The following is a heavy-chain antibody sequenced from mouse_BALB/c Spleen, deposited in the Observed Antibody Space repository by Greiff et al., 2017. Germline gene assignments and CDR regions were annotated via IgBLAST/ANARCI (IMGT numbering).Heavy chain of an antibody. CDR1: GFTFSDYY. CDR2: ISDGGSYT. CDR3: ARENDGHYGGFAY. V-gene: IGHV5-4*02. J-gene: IGHJ3*01. D-gene: IGHD2-3*01. Sequence: EVQGVESGGGLVKPGGSLKLSCAASGFTFSDYYMYWVRQTPEKRLEWVATISDGGSYTYYPDSVKGRFTISRDNAKNNLYLQMSSLKSEDTAMYYCARENDGHYGGFAYWGQGTLVTVSA.